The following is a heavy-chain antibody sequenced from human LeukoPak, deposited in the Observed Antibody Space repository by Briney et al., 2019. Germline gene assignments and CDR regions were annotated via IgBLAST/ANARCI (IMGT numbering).Heavy chain of an antibody. Sequence: GGSLRLSCAASGFTFSSYGMHWVRQAPGKGLEWVAFIRYDGSNKYYADSVKGRFTISRDNSKNTLYPQMNSLRAEDTAVYYCAKEPRIAVAGTNLFDYWGQGTLVTVSS. D-gene: IGHD6-19*01. CDR2: IRYDGSNK. V-gene: IGHV3-30*02. CDR3: AKEPRIAVAGTNLFDY. CDR1: GFTFSSYG. J-gene: IGHJ4*02.